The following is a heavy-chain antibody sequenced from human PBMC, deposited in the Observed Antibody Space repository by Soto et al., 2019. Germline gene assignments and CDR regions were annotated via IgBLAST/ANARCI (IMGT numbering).Heavy chain of an antibody. D-gene: IGHD1-26*01. V-gene: IGHV1-69*13. J-gene: IGHJ6*02. CDR2: IIPIFGTA. CDR1: GGTFSSYA. CDR3: ASEGAKQDYYGMDV. Sequence: SVKVSCKASGGTFSSYAISWVRQAPGQGLEWMGGIIPIFGTANYAQKSQGRVTITADESTSTAYMELSSLRSEDTAVYYCASEGAKQDYYGMDVWGQGTTVTVSS.